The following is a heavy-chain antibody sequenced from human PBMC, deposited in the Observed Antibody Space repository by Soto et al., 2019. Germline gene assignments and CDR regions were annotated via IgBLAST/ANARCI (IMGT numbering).Heavy chain of an antibody. V-gene: IGHV4-39*01. Sequence: QLQLQESGPGLVKPSETLSLTCTVSGGSISSSSYYWGWIRQPPGKGLEWIGSIYYSGSTYYNPSLKSRVTISVDTSKNQFSLKLSSVTAADTAVYYCARHDIVVVPAAMFVYWGQGTLVTVSS. CDR1: GGSISSSSYY. CDR3: ARHDIVVVPAAMFVY. J-gene: IGHJ4*02. CDR2: IYYSGST. D-gene: IGHD2-2*01.